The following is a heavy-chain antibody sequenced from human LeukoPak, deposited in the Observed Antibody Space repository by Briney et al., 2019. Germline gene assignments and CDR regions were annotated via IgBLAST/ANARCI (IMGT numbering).Heavy chain of an antibody. CDR2: INSDGSST. CDR3: AKDLLVVTPTPDY. Sequence: GGSLRLSCAASGFSFSSYWMHWVRQAPGKGLVWVSRINSDGSSTYYADSVKGRFTISRDNSKNTLYLQMNSLRAEDTAVYYCAKDLLVVTPTPDYWGQGTLVTVSS. CDR1: GFSFSSYW. J-gene: IGHJ4*02. D-gene: IGHD2-8*02. V-gene: IGHV3-74*01.